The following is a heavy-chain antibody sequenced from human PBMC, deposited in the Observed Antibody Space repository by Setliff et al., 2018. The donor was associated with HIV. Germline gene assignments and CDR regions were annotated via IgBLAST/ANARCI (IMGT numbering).Heavy chain of an antibody. J-gene: IGHJ5*01. CDR3: ASDAVSGYDWKWFDS. CDR1: GYTFTCYY. Sequence: ASVTVSCKASGYTFTCYYLHWVRQAPGQGLEWMGRINPNNGVTFYGQKFQGGVTMTSDTSTYTVYMELSGLTSDDPAFYYCASDAVSGYDWKWFDSWGQGTLVTVSS. CDR2: INPNNGVT. V-gene: IGHV1-2*06. D-gene: IGHD5-12*01.